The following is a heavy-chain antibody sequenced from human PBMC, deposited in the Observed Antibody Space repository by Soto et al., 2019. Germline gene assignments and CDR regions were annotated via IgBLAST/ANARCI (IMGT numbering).Heavy chain of an antibody. D-gene: IGHD6-6*01. CDR3: ARVARIAARPPSWDFDL. Sequence: QVQLVQSGAEVKKPGASVKVSCKASGYTFTSYGISWVRQAPGQGLEWMGWISAYNGNTNYAQKLQGRVTMTTDTSTSKAYMELRSLRYDDTAVYYCARVARIAARPPSWDFDLWGRGTLVTVSS. CDR1: GYTFTSYG. V-gene: IGHV1-18*01. CDR2: ISAYNGNT. J-gene: IGHJ2*01.